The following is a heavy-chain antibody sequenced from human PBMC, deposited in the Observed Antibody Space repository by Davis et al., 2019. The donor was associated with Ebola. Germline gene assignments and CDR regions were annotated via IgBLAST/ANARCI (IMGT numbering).Heavy chain of an antibody. D-gene: IGHD4-17*01. CDR2: IYRDGST. CDR1: GFIVSDKY. J-gene: IGHJ2*01. CDR3: TRHVSGDFWYFDL. V-gene: IGHV3-53*01. Sequence: GGSLRLSCAASGFIVSDKYMSWVRQAPGKGLEWVSVIYRDGSTYHADSVKGRFTISRDNSKNTVYLQMNSLRAEDTAVYYCTRHVSGDFWYFDLWGRGTLVTVSS.